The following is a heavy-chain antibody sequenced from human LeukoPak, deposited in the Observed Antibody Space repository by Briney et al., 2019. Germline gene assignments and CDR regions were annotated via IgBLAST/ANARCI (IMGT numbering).Heavy chain of an antibody. CDR1: GFTFSSYE. V-gene: IGHV3-48*03. CDR3: GGEFSSSPASMDV. D-gene: IGHD6-13*01. J-gene: IGHJ6*02. CDR2: MSSRGSII. Sequence: SGGSLRLSCAASGFTFSSYEMNWVRQAPGKGLEWVSYMSSRGSIIFYADSVKGRFTISRDNAKNSLFLQMNSLREEDTAVYYCGGEFSSSPASMDVWGQGATVTVSS.